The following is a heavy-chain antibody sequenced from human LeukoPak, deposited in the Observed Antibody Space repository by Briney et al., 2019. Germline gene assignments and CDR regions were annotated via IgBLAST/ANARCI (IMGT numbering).Heavy chain of an antibody. CDR2: TNPNSGGT. V-gene: IGHV1-2*02. Sequence: ASVKVSCKASGYTFTGYYMHWVRQAPGQGLEWMGWTNPNSGGTNYAQKFQGRVTMTRDTSISTAYMELSRLRSDDTAVYYCARVYHNCGGDCYPYFDYWGQGTLVTVSS. J-gene: IGHJ4*02. CDR3: ARVYHNCGGDCYPYFDY. D-gene: IGHD2-21*01. CDR1: GYTFTGYY.